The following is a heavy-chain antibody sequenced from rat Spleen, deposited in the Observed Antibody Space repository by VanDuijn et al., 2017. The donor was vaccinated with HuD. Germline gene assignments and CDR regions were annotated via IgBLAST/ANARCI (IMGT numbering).Heavy chain of an antibody. CDR2: INYDGIST. CDR1: GFSFSDYY. D-gene: IGHD1-11*01. Sequence: EVQLVESDGGLTQPGRSLKLSCAASGFSFSDYYMAWVRQAPTKGLEWVATINYDGISTFYRDSVKGRFTISRDDAKNTQYLQMDSLRSEDTATYYCTRHGGLRNWFAYWGQGTLVTVSS. V-gene: IGHV5-29*01. J-gene: IGHJ3*01. CDR3: TRHGGLRNWFAY.